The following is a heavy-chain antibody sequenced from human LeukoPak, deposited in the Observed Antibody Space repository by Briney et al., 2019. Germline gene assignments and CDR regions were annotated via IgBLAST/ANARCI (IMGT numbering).Heavy chain of an antibody. Sequence: GGSLRLSCASSGFPFSIYSMNWVRQAPGKGLVGVLSISSSSSYIYYADLAEGRFTIYRDNHKHTLYLKMNSLGAEDTAVYYCARLLGGPSSGWYARDYWGQGTLVTVSS. V-gene: IGHV3-21*01. D-gene: IGHD6-19*01. J-gene: IGHJ4*02. CDR2: ISSSSSYI. CDR1: GFPFSIYS. CDR3: ARLLGGPSSGWYARDY.